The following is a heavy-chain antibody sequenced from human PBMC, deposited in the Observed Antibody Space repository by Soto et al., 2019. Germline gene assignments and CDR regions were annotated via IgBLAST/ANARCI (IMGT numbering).Heavy chain of an antibody. CDR3: ARADHYDILTGYYSVDY. CDR1: GLTFCSYV. D-gene: IGHD3-9*01. CDR2: ISYDGSSE. Sequence: GGSPRLSCAASGLTFCSYVMHWVRQDPGKGLEWVAVISYDGSSEYYADSVKGRFTISRDNSKNTLYLQMNSLRPEDTAVYFCARADHYDILTGYYSVDYWGQGTLVTVSS. J-gene: IGHJ4*02. V-gene: IGHV3-30-3*01.